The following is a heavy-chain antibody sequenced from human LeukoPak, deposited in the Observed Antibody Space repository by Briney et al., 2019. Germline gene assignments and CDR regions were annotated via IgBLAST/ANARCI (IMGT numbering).Heavy chain of an antibody. CDR1: GYTFTSYG. Sequence: ASVKVSCKASGYTFTSYGISWVRQAPGQGLEWMGWISAYNGNTNYAQKLQGRVTMTTDTSTSTAYMELRSLRSDDTAVYYCARGWESYSGSPRVAAFDIWGQGTMVTVSS. D-gene: IGHD1-26*01. CDR2: ISAYNGNT. V-gene: IGHV1-18*01. J-gene: IGHJ3*02. CDR3: ARGWESYSGSPRVAAFDI.